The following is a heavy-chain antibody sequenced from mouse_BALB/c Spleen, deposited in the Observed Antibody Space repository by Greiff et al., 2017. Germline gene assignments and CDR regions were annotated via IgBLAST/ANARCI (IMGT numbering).Heavy chain of an antibody. D-gene: IGHD4-1*01. CDR3: TRSGLGLFDY. V-gene: IGHV1S22*01. Sequence: LKQPGSELVRPGASVKLSCKASGYTFTSYWMHWVKQRHGQGLEWIGNIYPGSGSTNYDEKFKSKGTLTVDTSSSTAYMHLSSLTSEDSAVYYCTRSGLGLFDYWGQGTTLTVSS. J-gene: IGHJ2*01. CDR1: GYTFTSYW. CDR2: IYPGSGST.